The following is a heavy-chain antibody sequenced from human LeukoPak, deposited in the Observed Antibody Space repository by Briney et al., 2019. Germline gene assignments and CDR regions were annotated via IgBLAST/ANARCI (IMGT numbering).Heavy chain of an antibody. Sequence: ASVKVSCKASGYTFTSYAMHWVRQAPGQRLEWMGWINAGNGNTKYSQKFQGRVTITRDTSASTVYMELSSLRSEDTAVYYCARGRAGYYYDSSGYYHWGQGTLVTVSS. CDR3: ARGRAGYYYDSSGYYH. J-gene: IGHJ5*02. V-gene: IGHV1-3*01. CDR1: GYTFTSYA. D-gene: IGHD3-22*01. CDR2: INAGNGNT.